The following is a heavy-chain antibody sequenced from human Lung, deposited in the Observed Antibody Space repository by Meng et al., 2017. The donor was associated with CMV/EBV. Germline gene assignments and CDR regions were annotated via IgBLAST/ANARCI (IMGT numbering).Heavy chain of an antibody. J-gene: IGHJ5*02. CDR3: AIEDYPQLLYP. V-gene: IGHV1-69*05. CDR2: TIPIFGTA. CDR1: GGPFSSYA. D-gene: IGHD2-2*01. Sequence: CRSSGGPFSSYAMRWVRQAPGQGLEWLGGTIPIFGTATYSKEFQGRITITTDESTSTAYMELSSLRSEDTAMYYCAIEDYPQLLYPWGQGALVTVSS.